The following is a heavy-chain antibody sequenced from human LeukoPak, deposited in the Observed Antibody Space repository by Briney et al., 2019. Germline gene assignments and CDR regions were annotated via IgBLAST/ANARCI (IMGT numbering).Heavy chain of an antibody. CDR2: IRQDGNEK. J-gene: IGHJ4*02. D-gene: IGHD3-3*01. CDR3: ATSKLEWLFNFYY. Sequence: PGGSLRLSCAASGFTFSSYCMSWVRQAPGKGLEWVANIRQDGNEKYYVDSVKGRFIISRDNAKNSLYLQINSLRAEDTAVYFCATSKLEWLFNFYYWGQGTLVTVSS. CDR1: GFTFSSYC. V-gene: IGHV3-7*03.